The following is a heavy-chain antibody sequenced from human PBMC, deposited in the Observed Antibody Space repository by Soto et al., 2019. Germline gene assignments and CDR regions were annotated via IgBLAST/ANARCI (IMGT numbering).Heavy chain of an antibody. J-gene: IGHJ5*02. Sequence: PGGSLRLSCAASGFTFSSYGMHWVRQAPGKGLEWVAVISYGGSNKYYADSVKGRFTISRDNSKNTLYLQMNNLRAEDTAVYYSAKDNCISTSCYRLYNWFDPWGQGTLVTVSS. V-gene: IGHV3-30*18. CDR2: ISYGGSNK. D-gene: IGHD2-2*01. CDR1: GFTFSSYG. CDR3: AKDNCISTSCYRLYNWFDP.